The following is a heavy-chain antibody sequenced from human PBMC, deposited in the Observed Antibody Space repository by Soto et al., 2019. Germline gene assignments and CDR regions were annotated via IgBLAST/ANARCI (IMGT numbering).Heavy chain of an antibody. CDR3: VRNFDY. V-gene: IGHV4-34*01. J-gene: IGHJ4*02. CDR2: INHSGST. Sequence: SETLSLTCAVYGGSFSGYYWSWIRQPPGKGLEWIGEINHSGSTNYNPSLKSRVTISIDTSKSQFSLKLSSVTAADTAVYYCVRNFDYWGQGTVVTVSS. CDR1: GGSFSGYY.